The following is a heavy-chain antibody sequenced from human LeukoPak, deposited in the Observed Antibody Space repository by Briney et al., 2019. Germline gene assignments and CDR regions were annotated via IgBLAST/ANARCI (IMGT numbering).Heavy chain of an antibody. CDR2: INHSGST. Sequence: SETLSLTCAVYGGSFSGYYWSWIRQPPGKGLEWIGEINHSGSTNYNPSLKSRVTISVDTSKNQFSLKLSSVTAADTAVYYCARVNWGSYFDYWGQGTLATVSS. CDR3: ARVNWGSYFDY. D-gene: IGHD7-27*01. CDR1: GGSFSGYY. V-gene: IGHV4-34*01. J-gene: IGHJ4*02.